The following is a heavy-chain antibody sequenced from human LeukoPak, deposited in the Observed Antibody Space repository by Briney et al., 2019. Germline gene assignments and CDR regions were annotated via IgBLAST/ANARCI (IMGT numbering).Heavy chain of an antibody. CDR1: GFTFSSYS. Sequence: GGSLRLSCAASGFTFSSYSMNWVRQAPGKGLEWVSSISSSSSYIYYADSVKGRFTISRDNSKNTLYLQMNSLRAEDTAVYYCARVVGGSYYAFDIWGQGTMVTVSS. J-gene: IGHJ3*02. CDR2: ISSSSSYI. D-gene: IGHD1-26*01. V-gene: IGHV3-21*01. CDR3: ARVVGGSYYAFDI.